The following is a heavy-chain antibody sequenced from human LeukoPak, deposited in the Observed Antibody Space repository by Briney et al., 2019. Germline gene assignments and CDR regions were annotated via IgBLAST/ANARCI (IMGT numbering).Heavy chain of an antibody. D-gene: IGHD4-17*01. CDR2: IYHSVST. CDR1: GYSISSGYY. V-gene: IGHV4-38-2*01. CDR3: ARRNGDYGDAFDI. Sequence: SETLSLTCAVSGYSISSGYYWGWIRQPPGKGLEWIGSIYHSVSTYYNPSLKSRVTISVDTSKNQFSLKLSSVTAADTAAYYCARRNGDYGDAFDIWGQGTMVTVSS. J-gene: IGHJ3*02.